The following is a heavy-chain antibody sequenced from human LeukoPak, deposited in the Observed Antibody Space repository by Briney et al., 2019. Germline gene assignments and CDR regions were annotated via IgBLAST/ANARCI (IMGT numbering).Heavy chain of an antibody. Sequence: ASVKVSFKASGYTFTSYYMHWVRQAPGQGLEWMGVINPSGGSTSYAQKFQGRVTMTRDTSTGTVYMELSSLRAEDTAVYYCARDSLMWELIDGGWFDPWGQGTLVTVSS. CDR1: GYTFTSYY. V-gene: IGHV1-46*01. D-gene: IGHD1-26*01. J-gene: IGHJ5*02. CDR2: INPSGGST. CDR3: ARDSLMWELIDGGWFDP.